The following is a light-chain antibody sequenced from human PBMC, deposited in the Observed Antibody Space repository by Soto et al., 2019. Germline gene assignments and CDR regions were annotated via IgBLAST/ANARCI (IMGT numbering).Light chain of an antibody. V-gene: IGLV2-14*01. Sequence: QSVLTQPASVSESPGQSITISCTGTSSEVCGYEYVSWYQQYPGKAPKLMIYEIIDRPAGAPRRFSGSKSGNTASLTITGLQAEDEADYYCSSYRTGGSYVFGTGTKVTV. CDR3: SSYRTGGSYV. J-gene: IGLJ1*01. CDR2: EII. CDR1: SSEVCGYEY.